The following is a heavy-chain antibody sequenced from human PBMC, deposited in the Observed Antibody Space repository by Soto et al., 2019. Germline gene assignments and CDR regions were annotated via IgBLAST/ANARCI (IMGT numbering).Heavy chain of an antibody. V-gene: IGHV1-69*01. Sequence: QVQLVQSGAEVKKPGSSVKVSCKASGGTFSSYAISWVRQAPGQGLEWMGGIIPIFGTANYAQKFQGRVTITADESTSGAYMELSSLRSEDTAVYYCGRGYYYDSSGYPGGYSYYGMDVWGQGTTVTVSS. CDR2: IIPIFGTA. CDR3: GRGYYYDSSGYPGGYSYYGMDV. J-gene: IGHJ6*02. D-gene: IGHD3-22*01. CDR1: GGTFSSYA.